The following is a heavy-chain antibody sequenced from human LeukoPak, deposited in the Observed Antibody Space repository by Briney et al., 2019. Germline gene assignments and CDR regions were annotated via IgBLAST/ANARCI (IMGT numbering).Heavy chain of an antibody. Sequence: PGGSLRLSCAASGFTFSSYAMSWVRQAPGKGLEWVSAISGSGGSTYYADSVKGRFTISRDNSKNTLYLQMNSLRVEDTAVYFCAKETEYISSFPVDYWGQGTLVTVSS. CDR1: GFTFSSYA. V-gene: IGHV3-23*01. CDR2: ISGSGGST. CDR3: AKETEYISSFPVDY. D-gene: IGHD6-6*01. J-gene: IGHJ4*02.